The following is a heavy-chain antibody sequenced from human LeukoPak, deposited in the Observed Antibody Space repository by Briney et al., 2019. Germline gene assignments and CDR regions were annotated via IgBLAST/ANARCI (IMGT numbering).Heavy chain of an antibody. V-gene: IGHV3-23*01. Sequence: HPGGSLRLSCAASGFTFTVYAMSWVRQAPGKGLEWVSSITSDGGNTWYADSVKGRFTISRDNSKNTLRLQMNSRRAEDTAIYYCAKDRPHYSHSSGHYYRQNGESWGHGTLVTVSS. D-gene: IGHD3-22*01. CDR3: AKDRPHYSHSSGHYYRQNGES. CDR2: ITSDGGNT. J-gene: IGHJ5*01. CDR1: GFTFTVYA.